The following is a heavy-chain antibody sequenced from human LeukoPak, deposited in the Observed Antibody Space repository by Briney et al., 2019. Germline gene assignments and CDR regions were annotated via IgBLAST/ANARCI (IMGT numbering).Heavy chain of an antibody. V-gene: IGHV3-30*02. J-gene: IGHJ4*02. D-gene: IGHD5-12*01. Sequence: GGSLRLSCAASGFTFNNYGMHWVRQAPGKGLEWVAFIRYEGNEKYYADSVKGRFTISRDNSKNTLYLQMNSLRAEDTAVYYCARGPSGYHNTGGQGTLVTVSS. CDR2: IRYEGNEK. CDR1: GFTFNNYG. CDR3: ARGPSGYHNT.